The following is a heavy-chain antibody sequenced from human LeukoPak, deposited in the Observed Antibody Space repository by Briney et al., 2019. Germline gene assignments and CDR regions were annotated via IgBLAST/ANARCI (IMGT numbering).Heavy chain of an antibody. V-gene: IGHV1-69*04. Sequence: SVKVSCKASGGTFSSYAISWVRQAPGQGLEWMGRIIPIFGIANYAQKFQGRVTITADKSTSTAYMELSSLRSEDTAVYYWARVPEGGGIWGQGTLVTVSS. CDR3: ARVPEGGGI. CDR2: IIPIFGIA. CDR1: GGTFSSYA. J-gene: IGHJ4*02. D-gene: IGHD3-16*01.